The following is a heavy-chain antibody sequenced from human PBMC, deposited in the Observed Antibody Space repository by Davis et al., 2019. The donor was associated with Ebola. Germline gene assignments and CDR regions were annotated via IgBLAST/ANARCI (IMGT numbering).Heavy chain of an antibody. CDR3: ARAQFPTTSDH. D-gene: IGHD1-1*01. CDR1: GYTFTNYG. Sequence: AASVKVSCKASGYTFTNYGITWVRQAPGQGLEWMGWINPHNGNTNYAQNVQGRVTMTIDTSTSTAYMEVGSLRSDDTAVFYCARAQFPTTSDHWGQGTLVTVSS. CDR2: INPHNGNT. V-gene: IGHV1-18*01. J-gene: IGHJ4*02.